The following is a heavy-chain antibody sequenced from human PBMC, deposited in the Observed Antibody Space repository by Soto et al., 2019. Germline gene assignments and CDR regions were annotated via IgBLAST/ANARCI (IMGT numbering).Heavy chain of an antibody. Sequence: QVQLVQSGAEVKKPGASVKVSCKASGYTFTSYYMHWVRQAPGQGLEWMGIINPSGGSTSYAQKFPVRVTMTRDTSTSTVYMESGRLTSEDPAVYYCARDLPGYSSSEYYYGMDVSGHGTTITV. CDR1: GYTFTSYY. CDR2: INPSGGST. J-gene: IGHJ6*02. V-gene: IGHV1-46*01. CDR3: ARDLPGYSSSEYYYGMDV. D-gene: IGHD6-13*01.